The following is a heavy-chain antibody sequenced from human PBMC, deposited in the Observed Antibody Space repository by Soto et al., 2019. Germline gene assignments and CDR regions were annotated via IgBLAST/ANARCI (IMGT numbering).Heavy chain of an antibody. CDR3: ARDQDIVVVVAATDYYYYGMDV. Sequence: SQTLSLTCAISGDSVSSNSAAWNWIRQSPSRGLEWLGRTYYRSKWYNDYAVSVKSRITINPDTSKNQFSLQLNSVTPEDTAVYYCARDQDIVVVVAATDYYYYGMDVWGQGTTVTVSS. V-gene: IGHV6-1*01. D-gene: IGHD2-15*01. CDR2: TYYRSKWYN. CDR1: GDSVSSNSAA. J-gene: IGHJ6*02.